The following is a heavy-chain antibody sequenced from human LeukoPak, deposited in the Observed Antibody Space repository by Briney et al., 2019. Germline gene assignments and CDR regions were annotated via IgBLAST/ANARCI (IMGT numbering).Heavy chain of an antibody. CDR2: IYHSGST. J-gene: IGHJ4*02. D-gene: IGHD3-9*01. V-gene: IGHV4-38-2*02. CDR1: GYSISSGYY. CDR3: ARLLGNKNYDVLTGYYPPHFDY. Sequence: SETLSLTCTVSGYSISSGYYWGWIRQPPGEGLEWIGSIYHSGSTYYNPSLKSRVTISVDTSKNQFSLKLSSVTAADTAVYYCARLLGNKNYDVLTGYYPPHFDYWGQGTLVTVSS.